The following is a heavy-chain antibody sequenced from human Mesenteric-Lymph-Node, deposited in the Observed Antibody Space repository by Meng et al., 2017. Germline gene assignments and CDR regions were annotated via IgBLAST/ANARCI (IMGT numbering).Heavy chain of an antibody. CDR1: GGSISSSSYY. Sequence: SETLSLTCTVSGGSISSSSYYWGWIRQPPGKGLEWIGSIYHSGSTNYNPSLKSRVTISVDTSKNQFSLKLSSVTAADTAVYYCARVAEELGIAVAGTEWDRVGDNWYFDLWGRGTLVTVSS. V-gene: IGHV4-39*07. J-gene: IGHJ2*01. D-gene: IGHD6-19*01. CDR3: ARVAEELGIAVAGTEWDRVGDNWYFDL. CDR2: IYHSGST.